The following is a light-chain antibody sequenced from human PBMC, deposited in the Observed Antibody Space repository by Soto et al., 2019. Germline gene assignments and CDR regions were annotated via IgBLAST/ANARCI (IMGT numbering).Light chain of an antibody. Sequence: QSALTRPASVSGSPGQSVTISCTGTGSDVGGYNYVSWYQQHPGRAPKLLIYEVSYRPSGVSDRFSGSKSGNTASLTISGLQAEDEADYYCNSFTSTHTGVFGGGTKVTVL. CDR1: GSDVGGYNY. CDR3: NSFTSTHTGV. J-gene: IGLJ3*02. CDR2: EVS. V-gene: IGLV2-14*01.